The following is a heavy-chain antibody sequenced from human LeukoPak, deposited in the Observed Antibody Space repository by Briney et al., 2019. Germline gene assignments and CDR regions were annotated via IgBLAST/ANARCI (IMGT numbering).Heavy chain of an antibody. Sequence: SETLSLTCAVYGGSFSGYYWSWIRQPPGKGLEWIGEINHSGSTNYNPSLKSRVTISVDTSKNQFSLKLSSVTAADTAMYYCARGGGAAAGSEGAPYMDVWGKGTTVIVSS. CDR2: INHSGST. D-gene: IGHD6-13*01. V-gene: IGHV4-34*01. CDR3: ARGGGAAAGSEGAPYMDV. CDR1: GGSFSGYY. J-gene: IGHJ6*03.